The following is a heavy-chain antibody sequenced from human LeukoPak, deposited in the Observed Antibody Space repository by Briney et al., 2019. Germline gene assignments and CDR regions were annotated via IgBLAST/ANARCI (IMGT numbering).Heavy chain of an antibody. D-gene: IGHD3-10*01. CDR2: ISYDGSNK. Sequence: PGGSLRLSCAASGFTFSSYAMHWVRQAPGKGLEWVAVISYDGSNKYYADSVKGRFTISRDNSKNTLYLQMNSLRAEDTAVYYCARGTRITMVRGVFDYWGQGTLVTVSS. CDR3: ARGTRITMVRGVFDY. CDR1: GFTFSSYA. V-gene: IGHV3-30*04. J-gene: IGHJ4*02.